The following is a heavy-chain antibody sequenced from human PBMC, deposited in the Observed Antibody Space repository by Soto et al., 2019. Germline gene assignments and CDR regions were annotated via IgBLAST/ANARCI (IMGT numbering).Heavy chain of an antibody. CDR3: ATYGSGSYKPTTFDY. Sequence: QVQLQESGPRLVKPSQTLSLTCTVSGGSISSGGYYWSWIRQHPGKGLEWIGYIFYSGSTYYNPSLKHTVTISVDTSKNQFSLKLSSVTAADTAVYYCATYGSGSYKPTTFDYWGQGTLVTVSS. J-gene: IGHJ4*02. D-gene: IGHD3-10*01. CDR1: GGSISSGGYY. CDR2: IFYSGST. V-gene: IGHV4-31*01.